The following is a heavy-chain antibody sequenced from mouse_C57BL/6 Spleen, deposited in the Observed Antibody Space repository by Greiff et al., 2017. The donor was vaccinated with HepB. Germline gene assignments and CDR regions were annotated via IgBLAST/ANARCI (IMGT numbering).Heavy chain of an antibody. J-gene: IGHJ1*03. CDR2: IDPETGGT. CDR3: TRDTTVRYFDV. Sequence: VHLVESGAELVRPGASVTLSCKASGYTFTDYEMHWVKQTPVHGLEWIGAIDPETGGTAYNQKFKGKAILTADKSSSTAYMELRSLTSEDSAVYYCTRDTTVRYFDVWGTGTTVTVSS. CDR1: GYTFTDYE. D-gene: IGHD1-1*01. V-gene: IGHV1-15*01.